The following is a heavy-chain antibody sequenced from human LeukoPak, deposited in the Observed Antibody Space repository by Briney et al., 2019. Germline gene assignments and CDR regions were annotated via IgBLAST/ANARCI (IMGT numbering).Heavy chain of an antibody. V-gene: IGHV5-51*01. CDR1: GYSFTSYW. CDR3: ARSNYDSGSYYNY. CDR2: IYPGDSDT. Sequence: GESLKISCKASGYSFTSYWIGWVRQMPGKGLEWMGIIYPGDSDTRYSPSFQGQVTISADKSFSAAYLQWTSLKASDTAMYYCARSNYDSGSYYNYWGQGTLVTVSS. D-gene: IGHD3-10*01. J-gene: IGHJ4*02.